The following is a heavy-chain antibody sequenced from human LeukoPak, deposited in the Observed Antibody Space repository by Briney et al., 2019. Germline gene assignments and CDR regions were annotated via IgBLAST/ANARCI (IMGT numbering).Heavy chain of an antibody. CDR3: ARATAVPRDYFDY. D-gene: IGHD2-2*01. J-gene: IGHJ4*02. V-gene: IGHV4-30-2*01. Sequence: SETLSLTCTVSGGSISSGGYYWSWIRQPPGKGLEWIGYIYHSGSTYYNPSLKSRVTISVDRSKNQLSLKLSSVTAADTAVYYCARATAVPRDYFDYWGQGTLVTVSS. CDR1: GGSISSGGYY. CDR2: IYHSGST.